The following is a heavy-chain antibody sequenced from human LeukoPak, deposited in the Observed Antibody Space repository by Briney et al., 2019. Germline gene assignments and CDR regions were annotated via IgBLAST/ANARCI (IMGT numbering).Heavy chain of an antibody. D-gene: IGHD3-22*01. CDR3: ARQFRDSSGYYSYYFDY. CDR1: GYSFTTYW. Sequence: GESLKISRKGSGYSFTTYWIGWERQMPGRGLEWMGIIYPGDSDTRYSPSFQGQVTISADKSISTAYLQWSSLKASDTAMYYCARQFRDSSGYYSYYFDYWGQGTLVTVSS. CDR2: IYPGDSDT. V-gene: IGHV5-51*01. J-gene: IGHJ4*02.